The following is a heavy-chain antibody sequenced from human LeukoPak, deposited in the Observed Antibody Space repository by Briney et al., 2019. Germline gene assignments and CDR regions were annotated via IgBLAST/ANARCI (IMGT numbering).Heavy chain of an antibody. J-gene: IGHJ4*02. V-gene: IGHV3-66*01. CDR3: ARYTGRYSNSYFDY. CDR2: IYSDAST. D-gene: IGHD1-26*01. Sequence: GGSLRLSCAASGFTFSTFAMIWVRQPPGKGLEWVSLIYSDASTYYSDSVKGRFIISRDNYKNTLYLQMNSLRAEDTAVYYCARYTGRYSNSYFDYWGQGTLVTVSS. CDR1: GFTFSTFA.